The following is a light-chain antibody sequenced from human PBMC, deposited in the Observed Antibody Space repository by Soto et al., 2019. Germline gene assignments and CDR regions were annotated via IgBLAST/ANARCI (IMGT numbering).Light chain of an antibody. CDR3: AAWDDSLNGPV. V-gene: IGLV1-44*01. CDR2: SNN. CDR1: SSKIGSNT. J-gene: IGLJ2*01. Sequence: QSVLTQPPSASGTPGQRVTISCSGSSSKIGSNTVNWYQQLPGTAPKLLIYSNNQRPSGVPDRFSGSKSGTSASLAISGLQSEDEADYSCAAWDDSLNGPVFGGGTKVTVL.